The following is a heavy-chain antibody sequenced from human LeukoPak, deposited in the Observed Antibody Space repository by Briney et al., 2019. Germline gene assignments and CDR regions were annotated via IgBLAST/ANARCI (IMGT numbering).Heavy chain of an antibody. CDR3: ARRDIVVVPATEGEDYYYYYMDA. D-gene: IGHD2-2*01. V-gene: IGHV3-7*01. J-gene: IGHJ6*03. Sequence: HPGGSLRLSCAASGFTFSSYWMSWVRQAPGKGLEWVANIKQDGSEKYYVDSVKGRFTISRDNAKNSLYLQMNSLRAEDTAVYYCARRDIVVVPATEGEDYYYYYMDAWGKGTTVTVSS. CDR1: GFTFSSYW. CDR2: IKQDGSEK.